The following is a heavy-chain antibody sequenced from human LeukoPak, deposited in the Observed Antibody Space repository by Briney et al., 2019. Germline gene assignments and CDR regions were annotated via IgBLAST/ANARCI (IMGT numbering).Heavy chain of an antibody. CDR2: IKPKQDGGTT. V-gene: IGHV3-15*01. CDR1: GFTFGNAW. D-gene: IGHD2-15*01. Sequence: PAGSLRLACAASGFTFGNAWMNWVRQAPGKGLEWVGRIKPKQDGGTTDYPTPVKSIFTISRDDSRNTLYLQMNSLRTDDTAIYYCTAIREYCDSAGCYSPYCYYYMDVWGKGTTVAVSS. CDR3: TAIREYCDSAGCYSPYCYYYMDV. J-gene: IGHJ6*03.